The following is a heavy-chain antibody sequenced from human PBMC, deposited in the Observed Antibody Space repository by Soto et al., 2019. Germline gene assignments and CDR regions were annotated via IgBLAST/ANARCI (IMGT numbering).Heavy chain of an antibody. CDR1: GFSLSTSGMC. CDR3: ARTPYYDFWSGYYNLYYGMDV. Sequence: GSGPTLVNPTQTLTLTCTFSGFSLSTSGMCVSWIRQPPGKALEWLALIDWDDDKYYSTSLKTRLTISKDTSKNQVVLTMTNMDPVDTATYYCARTPYYDFWSGYYNLYYGMDVWGQGTTVTVSS. V-gene: IGHV2-70*01. CDR2: IDWDDDK. D-gene: IGHD3-3*01. J-gene: IGHJ6*02.